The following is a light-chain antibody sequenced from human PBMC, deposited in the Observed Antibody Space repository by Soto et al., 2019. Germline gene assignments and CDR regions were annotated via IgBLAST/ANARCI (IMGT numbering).Light chain of an antibody. V-gene: IGKV3-15*01. CDR2: AAS. CDR3: QQYSTWPLT. CDR1: QSVSYD. Sequence: EIVLTQSPAALSMSPGERATLSCRASQSVSYDLAWYQQKFGQTPRFLIYAASTRATGAPARFSGSGSGTEFTLTINGLQSEDSAIYYCQQYSTWPLTFGPGTRVDVK. J-gene: IGKJ3*01.